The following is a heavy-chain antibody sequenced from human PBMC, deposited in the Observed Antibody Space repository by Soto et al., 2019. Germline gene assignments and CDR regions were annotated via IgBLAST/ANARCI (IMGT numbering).Heavy chain of an antibody. CDR2: FDPEDGET. J-gene: IGHJ6*02. Sequence: QVQLVQSGAEVKKPGASVKVSCKVSGYTLTELSMHWVRQAPGKGLEWMGGFDPEDGETIYAQKFQGRVTMTEDTSTDTAYKELSSLRSEDTAVYYCATDPISASQQQPYYYYGMDVWGQGTTVTVSS. D-gene: IGHD3-10*01. CDR3: ATDPISASQQQPYYYYGMDV. V-gene: IGHV1-24*01. CDR1: GYTLTELS.